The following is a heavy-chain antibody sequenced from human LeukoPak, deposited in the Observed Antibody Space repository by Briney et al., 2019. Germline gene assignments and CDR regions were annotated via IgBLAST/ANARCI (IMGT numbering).Heavy chain of an antibody. Sequence: ASVKVSCKASGGTFSSYAISWVRQAPGQGPEWMGGIIPIFGTANYAQKFQGRVTITTGESTSTAYMELSSLRSEDTAVYYCALHPGSRPPFPSGDYWGQGTLVTVSS. J-gene: IGHJ4*02. V-gene: IGHV1-69*05. CDR1: GGTFSSYA. CDR2: IIPIFGTA. D-gene: IGHD1-14*01. CDR3: ALHPGSRPPFPSGDY.